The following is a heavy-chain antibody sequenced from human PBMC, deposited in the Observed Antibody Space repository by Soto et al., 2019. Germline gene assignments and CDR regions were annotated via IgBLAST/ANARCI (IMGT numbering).Heavy chain of an antibody. J-gene: IGHJ4*02. CDR3: ARVNPNGSHFDY. V-gene: IGHV3-33*01. Sequence: VQLVESGGGVVQPGKSVRLSCAASGFTFRNYGMHWVRQAPGKGLEWVAVIWYDGSDKYYVDSVKGRFTISRDNSKNALYLATNSRRAAETTVYYGARVNPNGSHFDYGGQGTLVPVSS. D-gene: IGHD3-22*01. CDR2: IWYDGSDK. CDR1: GFTFRNYG.